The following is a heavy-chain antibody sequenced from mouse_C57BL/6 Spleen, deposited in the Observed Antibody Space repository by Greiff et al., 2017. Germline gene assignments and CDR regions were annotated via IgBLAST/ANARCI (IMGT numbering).Heavy chain of an antibody. D-gene: IGHD2-5*01. V-gene: IGHV1-20*01. Sequence: VQLQQSGPELVKPGASVKISCKASGYSFTGYFMNWVMQSHGKSLEWIGRINPYNGDTFYNQKFKGKATLTVDKSSSTAHMELRSLTSEDSAVYYCANDYSNRYYFDYWGQGTTLTVSS. CDR3: ANDYSNRYYFDY. J-gene: IGHJ2*01. CDR1: GYSFTGYF. CDR2: INPYNGDT.